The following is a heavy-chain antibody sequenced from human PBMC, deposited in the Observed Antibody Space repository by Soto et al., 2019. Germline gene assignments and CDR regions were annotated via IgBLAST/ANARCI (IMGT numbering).Heavy chain of an antibody. D-gene: IGHD3-10*01. CDR1: GFSLSTSGMC. CDR2: IDLDDDK. Sequence: SGPTLVNPPQPLTLTCTFSGFSLSTSGMCVSWIRQPPGKALEWLALIDLDDDKYYSTSLKTRLTISKDTSKNQVVLTMTNMDPVDTATYYCARIRDYGSGSYYKRTVFYFDYWGQGTLVTVSS. V-gene: IGHV2-70*01. CDR3: ARIRDYGSGSYYKRTVFYFDY. J-gene: IGHJ4*02.